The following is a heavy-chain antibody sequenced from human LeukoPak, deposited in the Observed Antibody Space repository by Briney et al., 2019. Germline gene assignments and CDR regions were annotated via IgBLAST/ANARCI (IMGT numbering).Heavy chain of an antibody. CDR1: GGSFSGYY. CDR2: INHSGST. CDR3: ARMTYLYSSSWYYYYYYMGV. Sequence: SETLSLTCAVYGGSFSGYYWSWIRQPPGKGLEWIGEINHSGSTNYNPSLKSRVTMSVDTSKNQFSLKLSSVTAADTAVYYCARMTYLYSSSWYYYYYYMGVWGKGTTVTVSS. D-gene: IGHD6-13*01. J-gene: IGHJ6*03. V-gene: IGHV4-34*01.